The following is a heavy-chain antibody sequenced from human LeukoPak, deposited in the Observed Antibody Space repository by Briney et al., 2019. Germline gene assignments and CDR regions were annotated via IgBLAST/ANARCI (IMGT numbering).Heavy chain of an antibody. CDR2: IGGSGGST. Sequence: PGGSLRLSCAASGFTFSSYSMNWVRQAPGRGLEWVSTIGGSGGSTYYADSVKGRFTISRDNSKNTLYLQMNSLRAEDTAVYYCAKGAFGRNWGQGTLVTVSS. D-gene: IGHD3-16*01. CDR3: AKGAFGRN. CDR1: GFTFSSYS. V-gene: IGHV3-23*01. J-gene: IGHJ4*02.